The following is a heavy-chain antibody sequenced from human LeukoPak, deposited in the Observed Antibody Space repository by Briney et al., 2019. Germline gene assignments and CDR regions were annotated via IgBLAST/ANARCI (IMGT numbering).Heavy chain of an antibody. V-gene: IGHV3-53*01. CDR2: IYSGGNT. Sequence: GGSLRLSCAASGFTVSSNYMSWVRQAPGKGLEWVSFIYSGGNTQYSASVKGRFTIFRDNSKNTLYLQMNSLRAEDTAVYYCARRAGDYSHPYDYWGQGTLVTVSS. J-gene: IGHJ4*02. CDR3: ARRAGDYSHPYDY. CDR1: GFTVSSNY. D-gene: IGHD3-22*01.